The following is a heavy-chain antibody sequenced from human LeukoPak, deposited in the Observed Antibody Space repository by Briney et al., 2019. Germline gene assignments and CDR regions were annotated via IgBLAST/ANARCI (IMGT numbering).Heavy chain of an antibody. J-gene: IGHJ6*03. D-gene: IGHD2-2*01. Sequence: GGSLRLSCAASGFTFSDYYMSWIRQAPGKGLERVSYISSSGSTIYYADSVKGRFTLSRDNAKNSLYLQMNSLRAEDTAVYYCASPLGYCSSTSCYYDYYMDVWGKGTTVSVSS. V-gene: IGHV3-11*01. CDR2: ISSSGSTI. CDR3: ASPLGYCSSTSCYYDYYMDV. CDR1: GFTFSDYY.